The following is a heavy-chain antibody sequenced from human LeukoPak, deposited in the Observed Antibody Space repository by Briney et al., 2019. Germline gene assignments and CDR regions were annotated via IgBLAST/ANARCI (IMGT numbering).Heavy chain of an antibody. D-gene: IGHD6-13*01. J-gene: IGHJ4*02. Sequence: PGGALRLSCAASGFSLSRYAMSWVRKAPGKGLEWVSAIGDSGGSTYYADSVKGRFTISRDNSRNTLYLQMNTLRAEDTAVYYCAKCRGSSWSDYFDYWGQGTLVTVSS. V-gene: IGHV3-23*01. CDR1: GFSLSRYA. CDR2: IGDSGGST. CDR3: AKCRGSSWSDYFDY.